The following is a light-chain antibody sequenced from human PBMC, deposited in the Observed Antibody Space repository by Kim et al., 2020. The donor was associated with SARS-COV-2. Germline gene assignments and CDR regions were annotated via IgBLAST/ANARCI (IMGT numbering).Light chain of an antibody. CDR2: RNN. Sequence: GQTITISCSGSSSNIGSNYVYWYQQLPGTAPKLLFYRNNQRPSGVPDRFSGSKSGTSASLAISGLRSEDEADYYCAAWDDSLSGRVFGTGTKVTVL. CDR3: AAWDDSLSGRV. J-gene: IGLJ1*01. V-gene: IGLV1-47*01. CDR1: SSNIGSNY.